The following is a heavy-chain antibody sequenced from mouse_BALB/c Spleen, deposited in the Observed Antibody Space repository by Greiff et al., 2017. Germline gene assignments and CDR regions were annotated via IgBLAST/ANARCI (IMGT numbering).Heavy chain of an antibody. CDR1: GYTFTDYN. CDR3: ARGIITTVVANPHFDY. J-gene: IGHJ2*01. D-gene: IGHD1-1*01. Sequence: EVQLQQSGPELVKPGASVKISCKASGYTFTDYNMHWVKQSHGKSLEWIGYIYPYNGGTGYNQKFKSKATLTVDNSSSTAYMELRSLTSEDSAVYYCARGIITTVVANPHFDYWGQGTTLTVSS. V-gene: IGHV1S29*02. CDR2: IYPYNGGT.